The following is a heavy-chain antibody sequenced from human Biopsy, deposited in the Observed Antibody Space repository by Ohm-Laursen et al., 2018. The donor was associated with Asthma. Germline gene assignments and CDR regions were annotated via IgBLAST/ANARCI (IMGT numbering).Heavy chain of an antibody. CDR3: ARTYYDFLTGQVKDVFGV. Sequence: VSSVKGSCKASGYNFISFAIHWVRQAPGQRLEWIGRVNTGNGDTKYSQKFQGRVTITRDTSASTAYMELRSLRSEDTATYYCARTYYDFLTGQVKDVFGVWGQGTMVTVSS. J-gene: IGHJ3*01. D-gene: IGHD3-9*01. CDR1: GYNFISFA. V-gene: IGHV1-3*04. CDR2: VNTGNGDT.